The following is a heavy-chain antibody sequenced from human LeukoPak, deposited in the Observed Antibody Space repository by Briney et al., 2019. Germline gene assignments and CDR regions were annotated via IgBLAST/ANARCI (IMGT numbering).Heavy chain of an antibody. CDR2: IYSGGST. CDR1: GLTVSNNY. Sequence: PGGSLRLSCAASGLTVSNNYMKWVRQAPGNGLESVSLIYSGGSTYYADSVKGRFTISRDNPKNTVYLQMNNLRAEDTAVYYCARDRHCSGGSCSGLWGQGTLVTVSS. J-gene: IGHJ4*02. D-gene: IGHD2-15*01. V-gene: IGHV3-53*01. CDR3: ARDRHCSGGSCSGL.